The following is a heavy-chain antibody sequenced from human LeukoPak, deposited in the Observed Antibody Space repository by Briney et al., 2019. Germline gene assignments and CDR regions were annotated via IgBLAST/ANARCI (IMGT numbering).Heavy chain of an antibody. CDR1: GFSISSYY. D-gene: IGHD3-16*01. CDR3: ARSQALAAGGNLDY. CDR2: IYFSGST. J-gene: IGHJ4*02. Sequence: PSETLALTCTVSGFSISSYYWSWIRQPPGKELEWIGYIYFSGSTNYNPSLKSRVTISVDTSKNQFSLKLSSVTAADTAVYYCARSQALAAGGNLDYWGQGTLVAVSS. V-gene: IGHV4-59*08.